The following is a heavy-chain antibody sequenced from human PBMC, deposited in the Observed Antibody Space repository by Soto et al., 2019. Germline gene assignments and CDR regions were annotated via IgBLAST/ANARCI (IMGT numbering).Heavy chain of an antibody. D-gene: IGHD5-12*01. CDR3: ARDGGRYYDFDS. Sequence: QAGGSLRLSCAASGFSLSNHWMSWVRQAPGKGLEWVANIAKDGSEIFYVDSVKGRFTISRDNAKNSLYLQMNSLRAEDTAVYFCARDGGRYYDFDSWGQGTLVTVSS. CDR2: IAKDGSEI. J-gene: IGHJ4*02. V-gene: IGHV3-7*01. CDR1: GFSLSNHW.